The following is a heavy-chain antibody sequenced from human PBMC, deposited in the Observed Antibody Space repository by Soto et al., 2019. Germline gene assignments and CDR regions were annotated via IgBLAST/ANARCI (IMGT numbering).Heavy chain of an antibody. V-gene: IGHV3-23*01. D-gene: IGHD5-18*01. Sequence: EVQLLDSGGGIVQPGGSLRLSCAASGFTFSSYAMSWVRQAPGKGLEWVSAISGSGGSIYYADSVKGRFTIARDNSKNTLYLQLTGLRAEDTAVYYFAKSSAYQLKQQWFWWWGQGTMVIVSS. CDR3: AKSSAYQLKQQWFWW. CDR1: GFTFSSYA. CDR2: ISGSGGSI. J-gene: IGHJ4*02.